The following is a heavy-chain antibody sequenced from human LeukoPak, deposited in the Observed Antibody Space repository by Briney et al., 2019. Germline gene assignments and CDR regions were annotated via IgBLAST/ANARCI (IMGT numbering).Heavy chain of an antibody. Sequence: SETLSLTCTVSGGSISSSSYYWGWIRQPPGKGLEWIGSIYYSGSTYYNPSLKSRVTISVDTSKNQFSLKLSSVTAADTAVYYCARGYSSSWYDSYYYYYYYMDVWGKGTTVTVSS. J-gene: IGHJ6*03. D-gene: IGHD6-13*01. V-gene: IGHV4-39*07. CDR3: ARGYSSSWYDSYYYYYYYMDV. CDR2: IYYSGST. CDR1: GGSISSSSYY.